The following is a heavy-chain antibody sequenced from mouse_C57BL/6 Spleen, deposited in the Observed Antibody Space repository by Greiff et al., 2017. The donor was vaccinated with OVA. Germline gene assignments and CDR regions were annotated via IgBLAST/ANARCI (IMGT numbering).Heavy chain of an antibody. D-gene: IGHD2-5*01. Sequence: QVQLQQSGPELVKPGASVKISCKASGYAFSSSWMNWVKQRPGKGLEWIGRIYPGDGDTNYNGKFKGKATLTADKSSSTAYMQLSSLTSEDSAVYFCARSVYSNYWFAYWGQGTLVTVSA. V-gene: IGHV1-82*01. J-gene: IGHJ3*01. CDR2: IYPGDGDT. CDR3: ARSVYSNYWFAY. CDR1: GYAFSSSW.